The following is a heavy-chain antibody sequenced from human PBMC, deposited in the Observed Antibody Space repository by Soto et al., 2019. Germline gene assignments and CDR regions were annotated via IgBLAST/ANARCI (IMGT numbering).Heavy chain of an antibody. J-gene: IGHJ4*02. CDR3: ARSRHFXY. CDR1: GFTFISYW. Sequence: GGSLILSCAASGFTFISYWMSWVRQAPGKGLEWVANMNQDGSDKYYVDSVKGRFTISRDNAKNSLYLQMNSLRAEDTAVYYCARSRHFXYWGQGTLVXVCS. D-gene: IGHD6-13*01. V-gene: IGHV3-7*01. CDR2: MNQDGSDK.